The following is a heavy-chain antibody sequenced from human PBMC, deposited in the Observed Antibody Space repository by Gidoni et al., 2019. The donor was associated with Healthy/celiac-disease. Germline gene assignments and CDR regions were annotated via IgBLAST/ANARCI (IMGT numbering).Heavy chain of an antibody. D-gene: IGHD2-2*01. CDR2: INHSVST. Sequence: QVQLQQWGAGLLKPSETLSLTCAVYGGSFSGYYWSWIRQPPGKGLEWIGEINHSVSTNYNPSLKSRVTISVDTSKNQFSLKLSSVTAADTAVYYCARGVVVVPAARVYYMDVWGKGTTVTVSS. V-gene: IGHV4-34*01. J-gene: IGHJ6*03. CDR1: GGSFSGYY. CDR3: ARGVVVVPAARVYYMDV.